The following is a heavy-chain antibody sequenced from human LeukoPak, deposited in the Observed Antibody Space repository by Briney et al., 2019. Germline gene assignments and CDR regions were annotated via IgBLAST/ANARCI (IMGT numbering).Heavy chain of an antibody. D-gene: IGHD1-26*01. J-gene: IGHJ6*02. Sequence: SGGSLRHSCAASGFTFSSYGIHWVRQAPGKGLEWVALISYDGSNKYYAESVKGRFTISRDNSKNTLYLQMNSLRAEDTAVYYCAKDWRWETPCYGMNVWGQGTTVTVSS. CDR3: AKDWRWETPCYGMNV. CDR1: GFTFSSYG. V-gene: IGHV3-30*18. CDR2: ISYDGSNK.